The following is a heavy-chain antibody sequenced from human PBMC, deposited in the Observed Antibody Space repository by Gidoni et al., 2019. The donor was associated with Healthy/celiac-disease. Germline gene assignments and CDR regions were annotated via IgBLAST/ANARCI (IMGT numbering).Heavy chain of an antibody. CDR1: GGTFSSYA. D-gene: IGHD5-12*01. J-gene: IGHJ5*02. CDR3: ASEGRSGYDLVAWFDP. CDR2: IIPILGIA. V-gene: IGHV1-69*04. Sequence: QVQLVQPGAEVKKPGSSVKVSCKASGGTFSSYAISWVRQAPGQGLEWMGRIIPILGIANYAQKFQGRVTITADKSTSTAYMELSSLRSEDTAVYYCASEGRSGYDLVAWFDPWGQGTLVTVSS.